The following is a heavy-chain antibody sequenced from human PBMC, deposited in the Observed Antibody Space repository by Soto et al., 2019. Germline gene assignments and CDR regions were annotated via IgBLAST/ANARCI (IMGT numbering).Heavy chain of an antibody. V-gene: IGHV4-4*07. CDR1: GGSITDYS. Sequence: ETLSLTCTVSGGSITDYSWVWIRQPAGKGLEWIGRIFSSGSTNYNPSLKGRITMSLDTSKNQFSLKLNSATATDTAVYLCARDQGVVVTADNWFDPWGQGILVTVSS. D-gene: IGHD2-21*02. J-gene: IGHJ5*02. CDR2: IFSSGST. CDR3: ARDQGVVVTADNWFDP.